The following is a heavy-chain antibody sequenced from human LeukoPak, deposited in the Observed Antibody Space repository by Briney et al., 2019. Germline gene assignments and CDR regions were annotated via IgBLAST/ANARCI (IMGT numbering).Heavy chain of an antibody. V-gene: IGHV5-51*01. CDR3: ASGYSAYVFDY. CDR2: IYLGDSDT. J-gene: IGHJ4*02. D-gene: IGHD5-12*01. Sequence: GESLKISCKGSGYSFTTYWIGWVRQMPGKGLEWMGFIYLGDSDTRYSPSFQGQVTISADKSISTAYLQWSSLKASDTAMYYCASGYSAYVFDYWGQGTLVTVSS. CDR1: GYSFTTYW.